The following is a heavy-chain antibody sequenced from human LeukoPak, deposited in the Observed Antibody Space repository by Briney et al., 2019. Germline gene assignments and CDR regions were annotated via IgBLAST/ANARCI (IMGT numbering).Heavy chain of an antibody. CDR1: GGSISSGDYY. J-gene: IGHJ4*02. Sequence: SQTLSLTCTVAGGSISSGDYYWSWIRQPPGKGLEWIGYIYYSGSTYYNPSLKSRVTISVDTSKNQFSLKLSSVTAADTAVYYCARVGLLHARVDYWGQGTLVTVSS. V-gene: IGHV4-30-4*08. D-gene: IGHD3-22*01. CDR2: IYYSGST. CDR3: ARVGLLHARVDY.